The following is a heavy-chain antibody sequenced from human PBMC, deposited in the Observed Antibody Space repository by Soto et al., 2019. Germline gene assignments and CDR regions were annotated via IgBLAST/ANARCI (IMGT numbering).Heavy chain of an antibody. Sequence: QVQLVESGGGVVQPGRSLRLSCAASGLTFSSYGLHRVRQAPGKGLEWVAVISYDGSNKYYADSVKGRFTISRDNSKNTLYLQMNSLRAEDTAVYYCAKNGAEWELLSLHFDYWGQGTLVTVSS. CDR1: GLTFSSYG. CDR2: ISYDGSNK. V-gene: IGHV3-30*18. J-gene: IGHJ4*02. D-gene: IGHD1-26*01. CDR3: AKNGAEWELLSLHFDY.